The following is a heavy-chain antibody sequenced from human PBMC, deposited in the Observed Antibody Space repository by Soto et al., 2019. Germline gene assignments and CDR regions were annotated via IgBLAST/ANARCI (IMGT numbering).Heavy chain of an antibody. V-gene: IGHV4-39*01. CDR3: ARLNAERGGSYPYYYYGMDV. Sequence: SETLSLTCTVSGGSISSSSYYWGWIRQPPGKGLEWIGSIYYSGSTYYNPSLKSRVTISVDTSKNQFSLKLSSVTAADTAVYYCARLNAERGGSYPYYYYGMDVWGQGTTVTVSS. CDR1: GGSISSSSYY. J-gene: IGHJ6*02. D-gene: IGHD1-26*01. CDR2: IYYSGST.